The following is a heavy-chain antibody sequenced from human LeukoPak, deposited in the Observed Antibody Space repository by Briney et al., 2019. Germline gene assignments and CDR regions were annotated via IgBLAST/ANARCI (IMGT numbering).Heavy chain of an antibody. CDR3: ARVYDSSGHDAFDI. CDR2: INPNSGGT. D-gene: IGHD3-22*01. V-gene: IGHV1-2*02. Sequence: ASVKVSCKASGYTFTGYYMHWVRQAPGQGLEWMGWINPNSGGTNYAQKFQGRVTMTRDTSISTAYMELSRLSSDDTAVYYCARVYDSSGHDAFDIWGQGTMVTVSS. J-gene: IGHJ3*02. CDR1: GYTFTGYY.